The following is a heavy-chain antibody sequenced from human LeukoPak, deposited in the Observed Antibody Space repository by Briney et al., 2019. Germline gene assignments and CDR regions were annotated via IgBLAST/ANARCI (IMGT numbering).Heavy chain of an antibody. V-gene: IGHV1-18*01. CDR2: ISAYNGNT. CDR3: ARDLSADWLVYYFDY. CDR1: GYTFTSYG. D-gene: IGHD3/OR15-3a*01. Sequence: ASVKVSCKASGYTFTSYGISWVRQAPGQGLGWMGWISAYNGNTNYAQKLQGRVTMTTDTSTSTAYMERRSLRSDDTAVYCGARDLSADWLVYYFDYWGQGTLVTVSS. J-gene: IGHJ4*02.